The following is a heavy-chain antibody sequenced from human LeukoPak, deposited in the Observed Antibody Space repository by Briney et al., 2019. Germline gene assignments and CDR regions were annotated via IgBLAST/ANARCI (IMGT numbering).Heavy chain of an antibody. CDR3: AKASMVPGY. D-gene: IGHD3-10*01. CDR2: ISYDGSNK. J-gene: IGHJ4*02. CDR1: GFTFSSYA. Sequence: GGSLRLSCAASGFTFSSYAMHWVRQAPGKGLEWVAVISYDGSNKYYADSVKGRFTISRDNSKNTLYLQMNSLRAEDTAVYYCAKASMVPGYWGQGTLVTVSS. V-gene: IGHV3-30-3*01.